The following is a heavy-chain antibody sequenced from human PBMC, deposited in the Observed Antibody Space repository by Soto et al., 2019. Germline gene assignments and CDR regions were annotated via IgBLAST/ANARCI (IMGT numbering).Heavy chain of an antibody. CDR3: TTLGCSGGSCYSRAGAFDI. CDR2: IRSKANSYAT. V-gene: IGHV3-73*01. Sequence: GGSLRLSCXASGFTFSGSAMHWVRQASGKGLEWVGRIRSKANSYATAYAASVKGRFTISRDDSKNTAYLQMNSLKTEDTAVYYCTTLGCSGGSCYSRAGAFDIWGQGTMVTVSS. D-gene: IGHD2-15*01. CDR1: GFTFSGSA. J-gene: IGHJ3*02.